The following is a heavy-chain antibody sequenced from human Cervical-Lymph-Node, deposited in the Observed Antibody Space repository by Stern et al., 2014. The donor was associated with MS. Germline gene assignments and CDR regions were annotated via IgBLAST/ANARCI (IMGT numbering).Heavy chain of an antibody. D-gene: IGHD1-1*01. V-gene: IGHV1-46*01. Sequence: DQLVESGAEVKKPGASGKVSCKGSGYTFTSYHMHWVRQAPGQGLEWMGIINLSDGSTNYAQQFQGRVTLTRDTSASTVYMELSSLRSDDTAVYYCASDTTGEDYFDYWGQGALVTVSS. CDR1: GYTFTSYH. CDR3: ASDTTGEDYFDY. J-gene: IGHJ4*02. CDR2: INLSDGST.